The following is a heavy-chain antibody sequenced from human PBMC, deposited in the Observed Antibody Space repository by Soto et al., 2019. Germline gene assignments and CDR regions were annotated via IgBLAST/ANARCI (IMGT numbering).Heavy chain of an antibody. CDR1: GYTFTNYG. CDR2: INVDNGNT. V-gene: IGHV1-18*01. Sequence: ASVKVSCKASGYTFTNYGISWVRQAPGQGLEWMGWINVDNGNTKYAQKVQGRVTMTIDTSTSTAYMELRSLRSDDTAVYYCATRSPAFDYWGQGTLVTVSS. J-gene: IGHJ4*02. CDR3: ATRSPAFDY.